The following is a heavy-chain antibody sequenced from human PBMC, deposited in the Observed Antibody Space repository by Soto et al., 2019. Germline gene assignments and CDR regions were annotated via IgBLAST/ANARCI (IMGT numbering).Heavy chain of an antibody. Sequence: GGALRVSCSASGVTLSSYAMSWVRQAPGKGLEWVSAISGSGGSTYYADSVKGRFTISRDNSKNTLYLQMNSLRAEDTAVYYCANGPPLRYFDWLDVPFDYWGQGTLVTVSS. CDR1: GVTLSSYA. D-gene: IGHD3-9*01. CDR3: ANGPPLRYFDWLDVPFDY. J-gene: IGHJ4*02. CDR2: ISGSGGST. V-gene: IGHV3-23*01.